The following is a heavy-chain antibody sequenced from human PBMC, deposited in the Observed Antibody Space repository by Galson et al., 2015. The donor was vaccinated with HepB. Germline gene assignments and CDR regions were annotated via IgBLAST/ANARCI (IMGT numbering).Heavy chain of an antibody. J-gene: IGHJ4*02. V-gene: IGHV1-8*01. CDR3: AYSGYDSLNSLDY. CDR1: GDTFVTYD. D-gene: IGHD5-12*01. Sequence: SVKVSCKASGDTFVTYDIHWVRQASGQGLEWMGWMYFKSGKTDFAQKFQGRVSMTRDTSISTAFLELSSLRSDDTAIYFCAYSGYDSLNSLDYWGQGTLVAVSS. CDR2: MYFKSGKT.